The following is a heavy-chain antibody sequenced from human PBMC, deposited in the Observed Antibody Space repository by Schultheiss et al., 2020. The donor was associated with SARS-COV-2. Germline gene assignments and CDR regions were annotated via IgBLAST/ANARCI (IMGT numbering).Heavy chain of an antibody. D-gene: IGHD4-17*01. Sequence: GESLKISCAASGFTFSSYGMHWVRQAPGKGLEWVSSISSSSSYIYYADSVKGRFTISRDNAKNSLYLQMNSLRAEDTAVYYCARDRDYGDCGVALFQHWGQGTLVTVSS. CDR2: ISSSSSYI. J-gene: IGHJ1*01. CDR3: ARDRDYGDCGVALFQH. CDR1: GFTFSSYG. V-gene: IGHV3-21*01.